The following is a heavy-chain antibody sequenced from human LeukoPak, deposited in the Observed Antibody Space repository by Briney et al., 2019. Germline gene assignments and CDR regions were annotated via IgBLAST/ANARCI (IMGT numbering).Heavy chain of an antibody. J-gene: IGHJ4*02. V-gene: IGHV4-39*01. CDR3: ARHAPNYYDSSGYLFDFDY. D-gene: IGHD3-22*01. CDR2: IDYSGST. Sequence: SETLSLTCTVSGGSISSSSYYWGWIRQPPGKGLEWIGPIDYSGSTYYNSSLKSRVTISVDTSKNQFSLKLSSVTAADTAVYYCARHAPNYYDSSGYLFDFDYWGQGTLVTVSS. CDR1: GGSISSSSYY.